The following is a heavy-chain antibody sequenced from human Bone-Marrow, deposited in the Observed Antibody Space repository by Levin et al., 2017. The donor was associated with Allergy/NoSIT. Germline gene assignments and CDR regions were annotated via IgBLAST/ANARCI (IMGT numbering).Heavy chain of an antibody. CDR1: GFTFTSSA. D-gene: IGHD6-13*01. CDR2: IVVGSGNT. CDR3: AARLSVAAAPKEGNWFDP. Sequence: GGSLRLSCKASGFTFTSSAVQWVRQARGQRLEWIGWIVVGSGNTNYAQKFQERVTITRDMSTSTAYMELSSLRSEDTAVYYCAARLSVAAAPKEGNWFDPWGQGTLVTVSS. J-gene: IGHJ5*02. V-gene: IGHV1-58*01.